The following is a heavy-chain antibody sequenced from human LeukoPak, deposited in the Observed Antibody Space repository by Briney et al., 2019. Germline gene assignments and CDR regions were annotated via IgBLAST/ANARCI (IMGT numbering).Heavy chain of an antibody. CDR2: ISSSSSYI. D-gene: IGHD1-1*01. V-gene: IGHV3-21*05. CDR1: GFTFSSYA. CDR3: AKTAGTGNFDY. J-gene: IGHJ4*02. Sequence: GGSLRLSCAASGFTFSSYAMSWIRQAPGKGLEWVSYISSSSSYIYYADSVKGRFTISRDNAKNSLYLQMNSLRAEDTAVYYCAKTAGTGNFDYWGQGTLVTVSS.